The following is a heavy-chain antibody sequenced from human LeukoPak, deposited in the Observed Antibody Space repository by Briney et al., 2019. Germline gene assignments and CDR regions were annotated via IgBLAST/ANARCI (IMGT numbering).Heavy chain of an antibody. Sequence: SETLSLTCTVSGGSISSYYWSWIRQPPGKGLEWIGYIYTSGSTNYNPSLKSRVTISVDTSKNQFSLKLSSVTAADTAVYYCARHQITVTTWSNLGWFDPWGQGTLVTVSS. V-gene: IGHV4-4*09. CDR2: IYTSGST. D-gene: IGHD4-11*01. CDR3: ARHQITVTTWSNLGWFDP. J-gene: IGHJ5*02. CDR1: GGSISSYY.